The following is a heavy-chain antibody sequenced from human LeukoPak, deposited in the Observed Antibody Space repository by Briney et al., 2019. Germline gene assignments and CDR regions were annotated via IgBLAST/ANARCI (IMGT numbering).Heavy chain of an antibody. CDR1: GGSFSAYY. D-gene: IGHD4-17*01. CDR3: ARDLVTVTKGFDI. J-gene: IGHJ3*02. V-gene: IGHV4-34*01. CDR2: INHGGRT. Sequence: SETLSLTCAVYGGSFSAYYWSWVRLSPGKGLEWIGEINHGGRTTYNPSLESRITISIDTSKNQFSLKLSSVTAADTAVYYCARDLVTVTKGFDIWGQGTMVSVSS.